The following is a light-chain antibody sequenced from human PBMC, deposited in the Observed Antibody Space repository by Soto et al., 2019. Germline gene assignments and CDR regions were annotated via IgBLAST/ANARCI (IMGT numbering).Light chain of an antibody. J-gene: IGKJ2*01. V-gene: IGKV3-20*01. CDR1: QTISNTY. CDR2: GAS. Sequence: EIVLAQSPGTLSLSPGERATLSCRTSQTISNTYLAWYQHKPGQAPRLLIYGASNRATGIPDRFSGSGSGTDFSLTIGRVAPEHFAVYYWQQYVTSPPGYTFGQGTRRETK. CDR3: QQYVTSPPGYT.